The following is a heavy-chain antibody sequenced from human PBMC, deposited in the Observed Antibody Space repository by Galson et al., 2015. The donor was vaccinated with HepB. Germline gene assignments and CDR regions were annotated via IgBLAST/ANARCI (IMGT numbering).Heavy chain of an antibody. D-gene: IGHD3-10*01. Sequence: SLRLSCAASGFTFSSYGMHWVRQAPGKGLEWVAVIWYDGSNKYYADSVKGRFTISRDNSKNTLYLQMNSLRAEDTAVYYCARDRYYGSGNFIPGARNWFDPWGQGTLVTASS. CDR3: ARDRYYGSGNFIPGARNWFDP. CDR2: IWYDGSNK. J-gene: IGHJ5*02. V-gene: IGHV3-33*01. CDR1: GFTFSSYG.